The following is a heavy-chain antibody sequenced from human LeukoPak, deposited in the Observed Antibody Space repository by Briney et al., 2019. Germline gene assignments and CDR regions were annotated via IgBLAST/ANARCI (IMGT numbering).Heavy chain of an antibody. Sequence: GGSLRLSCAASGFTFSSYWMHWVRQAPGKELVWVSRINSDGSSTSYADSVKGRFTISRDNAKNTLYLQMNSLRAEDTAVYYCARDSPLRYFDWALYNWFDPWGQGTLVTVSS. J-gene: IGHJ5*02. CDR1: GFTFSSYW. CDR3: ARDSPLRYFDWALYNWFDP. CDR2: INSDGSST. D-gene: IGHD3-9*01. V-gene: IGHV3-74*01.